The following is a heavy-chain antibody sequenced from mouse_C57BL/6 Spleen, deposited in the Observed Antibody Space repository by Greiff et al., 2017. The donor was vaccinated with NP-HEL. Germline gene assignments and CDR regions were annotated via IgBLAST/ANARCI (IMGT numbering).Heavy chain of an antibody. CDR3: ARGDYDPY. V-gene: IGHV1-59*01. D-gene: IGHD2-4*01. CDR1: GYTFTSYW. CDR2: IDPSDSYT. Sequence: QVQLQQPGAELVRPGTSVKLSCKASGYTFTSYWMHWVKQRPGQGLEWIGVIDPSDSYTNYNQKFKGKATLTVDTSSSTAYMQLSSLTSEDSAVYYCARGDYDPYWGQGTLVTVSA. J-gene: IGHJ3*01.